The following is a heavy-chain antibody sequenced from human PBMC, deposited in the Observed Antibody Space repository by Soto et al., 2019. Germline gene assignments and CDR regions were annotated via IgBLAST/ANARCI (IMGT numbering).Heavy chain of an antibody. Sequence: ASVKVSCKASGYTFTGYYMHWVRQAPGQGLEWMGWINPNSGGTNYAQKFQGWVTMTRDTSISTAYMELSRLGSDHTAVDYCARGGSIVVVPAADYGKDDWGQRHTVTV. CDR2: INPNSGGT. V-gene: IGHV1-2*04. CDR3: ARGGSIVVVPAADYGKDD. CDR1: GYTFTGYY. J-gene: IGHJ6*02. D-gene: IGHD2-2*01.